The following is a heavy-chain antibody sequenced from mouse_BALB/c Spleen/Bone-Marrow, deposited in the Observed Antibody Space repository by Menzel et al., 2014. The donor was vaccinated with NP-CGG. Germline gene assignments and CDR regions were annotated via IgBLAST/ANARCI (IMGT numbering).Heavy chain of an antibody. CDR3: ARHANWDWFAY. CDR2: VNSDGGST. J-gene: IGHJ3*01. V-gene: IGHV5-2*01. D-gene: IGHD4-1*01. Sequence: EVQVVESGGGLVQPGESLKLSCESNEYEFPSHDMSWVRKTPEKRLELVAAVNSDGGSTYYPDTMERRFIISRDNTKETPYLQMSSLRSEDTALYYCARHANWDWFAYWGQGTLVTVSA. CDR1: EYEFPSHD.